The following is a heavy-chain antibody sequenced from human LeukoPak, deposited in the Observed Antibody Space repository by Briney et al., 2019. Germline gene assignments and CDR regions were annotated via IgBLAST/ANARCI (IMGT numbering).Heavy chain of an antibody. J-gene: IGHJ4*02. V-gene: IGHV3-23*01. D-gene: IGHD1-26*01. CDR3: ARDRPTGSYYSIDY. CDR2: VSRSGGTT. CDR1: GFTFSSYA. Sequence: GGSLRLSCAASGFTFSSYAMNWVRQAPGKGLEWLSTVSRSGGTTNYADSVKGRFTISRDNSKNTVYLQMNSLRVEDTAIYYCARDRPTGSYYSIDYWGQGTLATVSS.